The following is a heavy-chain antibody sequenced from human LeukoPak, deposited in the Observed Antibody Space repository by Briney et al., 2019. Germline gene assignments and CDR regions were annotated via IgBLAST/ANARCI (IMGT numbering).Heavy chain of an antibody. V-gene: IGHV4-30-2*01. CDR1: GGSISSGGYS. J-gene: IGHJ4*02. CDR3: ARSDITMITPTYLDY. Sequence: SETLSLTCAVSGGSISSGGYSWSWIRQPPGKGLEWIGYIYHSGSTYYNPSLKSRVTISVDRSKNQFSLKLSSVTAADTAVYYCARSDITMITPTYLDYWGQGTLVTVSS. D-gene: IGHD3-22*01. CDR2: IYHSGST.